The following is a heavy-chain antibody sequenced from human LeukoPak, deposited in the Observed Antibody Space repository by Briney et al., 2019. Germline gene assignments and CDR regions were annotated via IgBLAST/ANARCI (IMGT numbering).Heavy chain of an antibody. Sequence: GGSLRLSCAASGFVFSKHGMHWVRQAPGKGLEWVAFIRHDESVKHYAESVKGRFTISRDNFKKTLSLQMNSLRPDDTALYYCARFSYGDYVAWGQGTLVTVSS. J-gene: IGHJ5*02. D-gene: IGHD4-17*01. CDR3: ARFSYGDYVA. CDR2: IRHDESVK. CDR1: GFVFSKHG. V-gene: IGHV3-30*02.